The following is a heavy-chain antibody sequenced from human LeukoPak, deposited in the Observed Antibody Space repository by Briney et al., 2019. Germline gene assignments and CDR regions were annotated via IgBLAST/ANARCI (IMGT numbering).Heavy chain of an antibody. CDR1: GYSISSGYY. J-gene: IGHJ4*02. V-gene: IGHV4-38-2*02. D-gene: IGHD6-13*01. CDR3: ARGVAAAGTRAYYFDY. CDR2: IYHSGST. Sequence: PSETLSLTCTVSGYSISSGYYWGWIRQPPGKGLEWIGSIYHSGSTYYNPSLKSRVTISVDTSKNQFSLKLSSVTAADTAVYYCARGVAAAGTRAYYFDYWGQGTLVTVSS.